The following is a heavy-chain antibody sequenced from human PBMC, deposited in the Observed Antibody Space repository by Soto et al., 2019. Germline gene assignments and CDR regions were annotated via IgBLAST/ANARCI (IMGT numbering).Heavy chain of an antibody. D-gene: IGHD2-15*01. CDR2: ISYDGSNK. J-gene: IGHJ4*02. CDR1: GFTFSSYA. Sequence: GVSLRLSCAASGFTFSSYAMHWVRQAPGKGLEWVAVISYDGSNKYYADSVKGRFTISRDNSKNTLYLQMNSLRAEDTAVYYCASWGACSGGSCYTFFDHWGQGTLVTVSS. CDR3: ASWGACSGGSCYTFFDH. V-gene: IGHV3-30-3*01.